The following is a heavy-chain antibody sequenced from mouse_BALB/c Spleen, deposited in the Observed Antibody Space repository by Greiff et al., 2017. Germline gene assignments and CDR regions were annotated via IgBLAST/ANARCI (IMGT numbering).Heavy chain of an antibody. Sequence: VQLQQSGPELMKPGASVKISCKASGYSFTSYYMHWVKQSHGKSLEWIGYIDPFNGGTSYNQKFKGKATLTVDKSSSTAYMHLSSLTSEDSAVYYCSRDGYSYAMDYWGQGTSVTVSS. CDR3: SRDGYSYAMDY. CDR1: GYSFTSYY. J-gene: IGHJ4*01. V-gene: IGHV1S135*01. CDR2: IDPFNGGT. D-gene: IGHD2-3*01.